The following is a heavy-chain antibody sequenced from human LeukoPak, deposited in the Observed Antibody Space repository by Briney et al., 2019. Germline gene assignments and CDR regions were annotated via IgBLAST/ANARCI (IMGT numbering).Heavy chain of an antibody. CDR1: GITLSNYG. Sequence: GGSLRLSCAVSGITLSNYGMSWVRQTPGKGLEWVAGISGSGGRTNYADSVKGRFTVSRDNPKNTLYLQMNSLRAEDTAVYFCAKRGVVIRVILVGFHKEANYFDSWGQGALVAVSS. V-gene: IGHV3-23*01. J-gene: IGHJ4*02. D-gene: IGHD3-22*01. CDR2: ISGSGGRT. CDR3: AKRGVVIRVILVGFHKEANYFDS.